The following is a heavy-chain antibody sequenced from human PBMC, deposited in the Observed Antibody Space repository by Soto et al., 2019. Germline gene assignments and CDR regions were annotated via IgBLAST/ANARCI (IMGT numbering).Heavy chain of an antibody. V-gene: IGHV1-3*05. Sequence: VQSGAEEKKPGASVKVSCKASGYTFTSYAMYWVRQAPGQRLEWMGWINAGNDNTRYSQKFQGRVTITRDKSATTAYMELSSLRSEDTAVYYCARHGSRRGYSYGLDYWGQGTLVTVSS. D-gene: IGHD5-18*01. J-gene: IGHJ4*02. CDR3: ARHGSRRGYSYGLDY. CDR2: INAGNDNT. CDR1: GYTFTSYA.